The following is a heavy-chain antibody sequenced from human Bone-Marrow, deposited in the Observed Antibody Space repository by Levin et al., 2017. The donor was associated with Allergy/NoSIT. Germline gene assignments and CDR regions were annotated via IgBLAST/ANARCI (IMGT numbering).Heavy chain of an antibody. D-gene: IGHD6-13*01. Sequence: GGSLRLSCAASGFTFSSYGMHWVRQAPGKGLEWVTIISDEGSAQYHADSVKGRFTISRDNSKNTVYLQMNSLRAEDTAVYYCAKGGSNSGYGLDYWGQGTLVTVSS. J-gene: IGHJ4*02. CDR3: AKGGSNSGYGLDY. CDR2: ISDEGSAQ. CDR1: GFTFSSYG. V-gene: IGHV3-30*18.